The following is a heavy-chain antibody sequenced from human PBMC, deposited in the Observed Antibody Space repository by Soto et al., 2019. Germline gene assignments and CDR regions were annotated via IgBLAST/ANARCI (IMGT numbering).Heavy chain of an antibody. V-gene: IGHV3-66*01. D-gene: IGHD2-2*01. CDR2: IYSGGST. J-gene: IGHJ4*02. CDR1: GFTVSSNY. Sequence: GGSLRLSCAASGFTVSSNYMSWVRQAPGKGLEWVSVIYSGGSTYYADSVKGRFTISRDNSKNTLYLQMNGRRAEDTAVYYCARGLYCSSTSCPFDYWGQGTLVTVSS. CDR3: ARGLYCSSTSCPFDY.